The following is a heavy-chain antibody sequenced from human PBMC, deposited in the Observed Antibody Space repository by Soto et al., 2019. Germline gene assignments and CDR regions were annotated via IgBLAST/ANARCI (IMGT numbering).Heavy chain of an antibody. J-gene: IGHJ4*02. CDR2: IYYSGST. CDR1: GGSISSYY. Sequence: SETLSLTCTVSGGSISSYYWSWIRQPPGKGLEWIGYIYYSGSTNYNPSLKSRVTISVDTSKNQFSLKLSSVTAADTAMYYCATRSPAFDYWGQGTLVTVSS. CDR3: ATRSPAFDY. V-gene: IGHV4-59*01.